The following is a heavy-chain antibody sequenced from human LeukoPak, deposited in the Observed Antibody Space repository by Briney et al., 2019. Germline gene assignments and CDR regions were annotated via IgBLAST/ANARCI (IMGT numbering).Heavy chain of an antibody. J-gene: IGHJ4*02. CDR1: GFTFSTYT. CDR3: AREQDDYEPNFDY. D-gene: IGHD3-16*01. Sequence: PGGSLRLSCAASGFTFSTYTMNWVRQAPGKGLEWVSSISSSSSYIYYADSLKSRFTISRDNAKKSLYLQVNSLRVEDTAVYYCAREQDDYEPNFDYWGQGTLVTVSS. CDR2: ISSSSSYI. V-gene: IGHV3-21*01.